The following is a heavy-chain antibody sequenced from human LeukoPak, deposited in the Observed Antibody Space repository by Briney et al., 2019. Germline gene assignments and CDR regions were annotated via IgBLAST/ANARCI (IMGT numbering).Heavy chain of an antibody. J-gene: IGHJ4*02. D-gene: IGHD3-16*01. V-gene: IGHV3-7*04. CDR2: IKQDGSEK. CDR3: AGGFGFLIES. CDR1: GFTFSSYY. Sequence: PGGSLRLSCAASGFTFSSYYMAWARQAPGKGLEWVANIKQDGSEKYYVGSVKGRFTISRDNAKNSLYLQLNSLRVEDTAVYFCAGGFGFLIESWGQGTLVTVSS.